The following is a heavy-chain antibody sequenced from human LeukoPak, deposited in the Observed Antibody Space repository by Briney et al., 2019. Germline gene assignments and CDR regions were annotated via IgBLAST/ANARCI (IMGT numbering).Heavy chain of an antibody. D-gene: IGHD6-25*01. Sequence: GGSLRLSWAASGFSFSDHYMTWIGQAPGKGLEWDSYISGTGSRTYYGDAGKCRFTISRDNAKRLVDLQIYSPRADDTAIYYCARSPVTAAGALDYWGQGILVTVSS. CDR2: ISGTGSRT. CDR1: GFSFSDHY. CDR3: ARSPVTAAGALDY. V-gene: IGHV3-11*01. J-gene: IGHJ4*02.